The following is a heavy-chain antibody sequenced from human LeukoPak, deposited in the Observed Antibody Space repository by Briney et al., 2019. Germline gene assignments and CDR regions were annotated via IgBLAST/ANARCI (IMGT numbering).Heavy chain of an antibody. CDR1: GFTFSSYS. V-gene: IGHV3-21*01. Sequence: GGSLRLSCAASGFTFSSYSMNWVRQAPGKGLEWVSSISSSSSYIYYADSVKGRFTISRDNAKNSLYLQMNSLRAEDTAVYYCARDKTPMRIGLLWFGEPPWGQGTLVTVSS. CDR3: ARDKTPMRIGLLWFGEPP. CDR2: ISSSSSYI. D-gene: IGHD3-10*01. J-gene: IGHJ5*02.